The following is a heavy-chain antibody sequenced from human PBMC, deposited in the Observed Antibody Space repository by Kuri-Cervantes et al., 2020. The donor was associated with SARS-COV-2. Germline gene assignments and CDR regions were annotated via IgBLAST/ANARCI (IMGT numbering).Heavy chain of an antibody. D-gene: IGHD3-10*01. CDR2: ISVSGDGT. CDR1: GFNFRACA. CDR3: ARDLACGDLPGGY. J-gene: IGHJ4*02. V-gene: IGHV3-23*01. Sequence: GESLKISCAASGFNFRACAMSWVRQAPGKRLEWVSGISVSGDGTYYADSVKGRFTISRDNSKNTLYLQMNSLRAEDTAVYYCARDLACGDLPGGYWGQGTLVTVSS.